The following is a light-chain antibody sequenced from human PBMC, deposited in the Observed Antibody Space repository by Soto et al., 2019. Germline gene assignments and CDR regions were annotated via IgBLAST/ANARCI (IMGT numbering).Light chain of an antibody. CDR3: QKYNSAPRLT. CDR1: QGISNY. Sequence: DIQMTQSPSSLSASVGDRVTITCRASQGISNYLVWYQQKQGKDPKLLIYAASTLQSGVPSRFSGSGSGTDFTLTISSLQPEDVATYYCQKYNSAPRLTFGGGTKVEIK. V-gene: IGKV1-27*01. CDR2: AAS. J-gene: IGKJ4*01.